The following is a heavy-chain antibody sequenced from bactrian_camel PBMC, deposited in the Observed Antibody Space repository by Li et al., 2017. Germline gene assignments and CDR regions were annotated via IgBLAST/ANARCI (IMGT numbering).Heavy chain of an antibody. CDR2: ISSDGTTI. J-gene: IGHJ4*01. V-gene: IGHV3S6*01. CDR3: TTRGWSDGFDY. D-gene: IGHD1*01. Sequence: HVQLVESGGGLVQPGGSLRLSCVASDFPFSTSYMNWVRQAPGKGPEWVTSISSDGTTIFYADSVKGRFTASRDNAKQSMYLQMNSLKSEDTALYYCTTRGWSDGFDYWGQGTQVTVS. CDR1: DFPFSTSY.